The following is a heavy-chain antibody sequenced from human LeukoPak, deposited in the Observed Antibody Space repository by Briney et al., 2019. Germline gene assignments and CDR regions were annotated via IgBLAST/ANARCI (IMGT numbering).Heavy chain of an antibody. D-gene: IGHD3-3*01. CDR2: IWYDGSNK. V-gene: IGHV3-33*01. CDR1: GFTFSSYG. J-gene: IGHJ4*02. CDR3: ARAYDFWSGPLDY. Sequence: GGSLRLSCAASGFTFSSYGMHWVRQAPGRGLEWAAVIWYDGSNKYYADSVKGRFTISRDNSKNTLYLQMNSLRAEDTAVYYCARAYDFWSGPLDYWGQGILVTVSS.